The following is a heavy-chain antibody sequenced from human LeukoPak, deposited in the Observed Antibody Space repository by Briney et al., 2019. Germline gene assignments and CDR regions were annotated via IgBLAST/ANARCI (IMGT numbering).Heavy chain of an antibody. CDR1: GFSLSGYW. Sequence: PGGSLRLSCAASGFSLSGYWMTWVRQAPGKGLEWVANINRDGSQKNHVDSVQGRFTISRDNAKNSLYLQMNSLRAEDTAVFYCARGGMVRRVMGAFDIWGQGTLVTVSS. V-gene: IGHV3-7*01. CDR3: ARGGMVRRVMGAFDI. J-gene: IGHJ3*02. CDR2: INRDGSQK. D-gene: IGHD3-10*01.